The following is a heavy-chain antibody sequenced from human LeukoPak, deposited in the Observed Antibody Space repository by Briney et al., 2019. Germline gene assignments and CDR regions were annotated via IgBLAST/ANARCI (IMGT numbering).Heavy chain of an antibody. Sequence: GRSLRHSCAPSGFTFSSNGMHWVRQAPGKGLEWVTVIWYDGSNKYYADSVKGRFTISRDNSKNTLYLQMNSLRAEDTAVYYCAREGSYDPLQWGQGTLVTVSS. CDR2: IWYDGSNK. V-gene: IGHV3-33*08. CDR3: AREGSYDPLQ. D-gene: IGHD3-16*01. J-gene: IGHJ4*02. CDR1: GFTFSSNG.